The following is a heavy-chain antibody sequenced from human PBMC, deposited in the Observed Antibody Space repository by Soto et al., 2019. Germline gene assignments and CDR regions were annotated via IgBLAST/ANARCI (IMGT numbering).Heavy chain of an antibody. Sequence: PGGSLRLSCAASGFTFSSHGMHWVRQAPGKGLEWVAVISYDGSNKYYADSVKGRFTISRDNSKNTLYLQMNSLRAEDTAVYYCAKWARVGATDYGMDVWGQGTTVTVSS. CDR3: AKWARVGATDYGMDV. CDR1: GFTFSSHG. D-gene: IGHD1-26*01. J-gene: IGHJ6*02. CDR2: ISYDGSNK. V-gene: IGHV3-30*18.